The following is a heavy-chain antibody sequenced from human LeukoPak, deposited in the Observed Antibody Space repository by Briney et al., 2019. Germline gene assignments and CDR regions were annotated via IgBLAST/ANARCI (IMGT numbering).Heavy chain of an antibody. V-gene: IGHV1-46*01. CDR1: GYTFTSYY. CDR3: ARGSGGHSGYDSNGMDV. CDR2: INPSGGST. J-gene: IGHJ6*02. Sequence: GASVKVSCKASGYTFTSYYMHWVRQAPGQGLEWMGIINPSGGSTSYAQKLQGRVTMTTDTSTSTAYMELRSLRSDDTAVYYCARGSGGHSGYDSNGMDVWGQGTTVTVSS. D-gene: IGHD5-12*01.